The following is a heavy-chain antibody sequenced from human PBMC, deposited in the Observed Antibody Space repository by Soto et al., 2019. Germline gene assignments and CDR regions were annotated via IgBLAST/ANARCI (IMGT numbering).Heavy chain of an antibody. D-gene: IGHD3-10*01. CDR1: GFTFSSYG. CDR2: ISYDGSNK. Sequence: QVQLVESGGGVVQPGRSLRLSCAASGFTFSSYGMHWVRQAPGKGLEWVAVISYDGSNKYYADSVKGRFTISRDNSKNTLYLQMNSLRAEDTAVYYCAKGGYGYYYGSGSSTGGMDVW. J-gene: IGHJ6*01. CDR3: AKGGYGYYYGSGSSTGGMDV. V-gene: IGHV3-30*18.